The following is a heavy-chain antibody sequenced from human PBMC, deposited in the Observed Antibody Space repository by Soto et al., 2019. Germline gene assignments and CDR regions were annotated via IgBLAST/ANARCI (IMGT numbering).Heavy chain of an antibody. CDR1: GGTFSSDS. CDR3: ARSGGLDRDFNY. D-gene: IGHD2-15*01. V-gene: IGHV1-69*12. J-gene: IGHJ4*02. CDR2: IIPMFDTP. Sequence: QVQLVQSGAEVKKPGSSVKVSCKASGGTFSSDSFSWVRQAPGQGLEWMGGIIPMFDTPIYAQKFQDRVTITADESTSTAYMQLSSLRSGATAVYYCARSGGLDRDFNYWGQGSLVTFSS.